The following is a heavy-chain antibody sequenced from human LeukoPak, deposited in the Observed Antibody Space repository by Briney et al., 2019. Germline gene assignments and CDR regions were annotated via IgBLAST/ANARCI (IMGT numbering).Heavy chain of an antibody. J-gene: IGHJ5*02. CDR3: ATYSYGLNWFDP. CDR2: IDPSDSYT. Sequence: GESLNISCKGSGYSFTTYWISWVRQMPGKGLEWMGMIDPSDSYTNYSPSFQGHVTISADKSISTAYLQWSSLKASDTAMYYCATYSYGLNWFDPWGQGTLVTVSS. D-gene: IGHD5-18*01. CDR1: GYSFTTYW. V-gene: IGHV5-10-1*01.